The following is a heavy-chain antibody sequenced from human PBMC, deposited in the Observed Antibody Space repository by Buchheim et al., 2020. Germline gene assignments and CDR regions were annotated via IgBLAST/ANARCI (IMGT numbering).Heavy chain of an antibody. D-gene: IGHD3-10*01. V-gene: IGHV3-30*02. CDR1: GFTFSSYG. Sequence: QVQLVESGGGVVQPGRSLRLSCAASGFTFSSYGMHWVRQAPGKGLEWVAFIRNDGSNKYYADSVKGRFTISRDNSKNTLYLQMNSLRAEDTAVYYCAKVKGSGKDAFDIWGQGT. J-gene: IGHJ3*02. CDR2: IRNDGSNK. CDR3: AKVKGSGKDAFDI.